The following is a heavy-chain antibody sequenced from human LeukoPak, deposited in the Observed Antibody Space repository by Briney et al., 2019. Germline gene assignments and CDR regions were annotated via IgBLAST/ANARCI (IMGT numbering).Heavy chain of an antibody. D-gene: IGHD6-19*01. V-gene: IGHV4-34*01. J-gene: IGHJ3*02. Sequence: PSETLSLTCAVFGESLSGFYWNWIRQTPGKGLEWIGEINHSGRANYNPSLKSRVTMSVDTSKNQFSLKLTSVTAADTAIYYCARPKAGYSSTDAFDIWGQGTMVTVSS. CDR1: GESLSGFY. CDR2: INHSGRA. CDR3: ARPKAGYSSTDAFDI.